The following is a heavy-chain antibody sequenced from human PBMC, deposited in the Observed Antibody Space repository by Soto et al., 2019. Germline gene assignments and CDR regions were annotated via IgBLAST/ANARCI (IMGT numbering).Heavy chain of an antibody. D-gene: IGHD2-15*01. CDR1: GLTLSSYA. Sequence: EVQLLESGGGLVQPGGSLRLSCVASGLTLSSYAMSWVRQAPGKGLEWVSGISDSGDNTYYVDSVKGRFTVSRDNSKNTLYLQLNSLRAEDTAVYYCAKGERVVVPAPYHWGQGTRVSVSS. CDR2: ISDSGDNT. J-gene: IGHJ4*02. CDR3: AKGERVVVPAPYH. V-gene: IGHV3-23*01.